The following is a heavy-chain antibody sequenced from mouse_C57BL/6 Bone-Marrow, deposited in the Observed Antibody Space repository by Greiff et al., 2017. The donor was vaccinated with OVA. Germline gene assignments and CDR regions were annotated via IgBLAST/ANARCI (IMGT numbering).Heavy chain of an antibody. Sequence: HVQLQPPGAELVMPGASVKLSCKASGYTFTSYWMHWVKQRPGQGLEWIGEIDPSDSYTNYNQKFKGKSTLTVDKSSSTAYMQLSSLTSEDSAVYYCARSPFAYWGQGTLVTVSA. J-gene: IGHJ3*01. CDR1: GYTFTSYW. CDR2: IDPSDSYT. CDR3: ARSPFAY. V-gene: IGHV1-69*01.